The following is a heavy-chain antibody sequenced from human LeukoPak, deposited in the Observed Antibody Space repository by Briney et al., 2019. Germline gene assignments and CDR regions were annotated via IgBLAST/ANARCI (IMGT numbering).Heavy chain of an antibody. D-gene: IGHD4-23*01. CDR2: ISSGSSYI. J-gene: IGHJ4*02. CDR3: ARDKDYGDKRLLDY. V-gene: IGHV3-21*01. CDR1: GFTFSSHW. Sequence: GGSLRLSCAASGFTFSSHWMHWVRQAPGKGLVWVSSISSGSSYIYYADSVKGRFTISRDNAKNSLYLQMNSLRAEDTAVYYCARDKDYGDKRLLDYWGQGTLVTVSS.